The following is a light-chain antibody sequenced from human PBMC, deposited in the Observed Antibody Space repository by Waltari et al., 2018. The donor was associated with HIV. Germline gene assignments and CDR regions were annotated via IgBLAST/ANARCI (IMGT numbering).Light chain of an antibody. CDR3: GTWDSSLSAGV. CDR2: DNN. V-gene: IGLV1-51*01. Sequence: QSVLTQPPSVSAAPGQTVTISCSGRSSNIGTNYVSWYQQRPGTAPKLLIYDNNKRPSGIPDRFSGSKSGTSATLGITGLQTGDEADYYCGTWDSSLSAGVFGGGTKLTVL. J-gene: IGLJ2*01. CDR1: SSNIGTNY.